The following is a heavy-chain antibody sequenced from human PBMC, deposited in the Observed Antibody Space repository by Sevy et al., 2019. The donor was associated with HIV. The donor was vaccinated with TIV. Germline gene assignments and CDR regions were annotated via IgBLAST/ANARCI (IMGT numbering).Heavy chain of an antibody. Sequence: GGSRRLSCAASGFIFSYYGMHWVRQAPGKGLEWVAVIWYDGSNTIYADSVKGRFTISRDNSKNILYLQMNSLRDEDTAVYYCARDPHEIMLNGSYYLYWGQGTRVTVSS. CDR3: ARDPHEIMLNGSYYLY. J-gene: IGHJ4*02. CDR1: GFIFSYYG. CDR2: IWYDGSNT. D-gene: IGHD1-26*01. V-gene: IGHV3-33*01.